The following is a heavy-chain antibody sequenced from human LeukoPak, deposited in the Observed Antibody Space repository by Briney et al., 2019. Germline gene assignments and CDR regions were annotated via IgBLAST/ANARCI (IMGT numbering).Heavy chain of an antibody. CDR1: GYTFTAYY. V-gene: IGHV1-2*02. J-gene: IGHJ6*03. Sequence: GASVKVSCKTSGYTFTAYYMHWVRQAPGQGLEWMGWINPNSGGTNYAQKFQGRVTMTRDTSISTAYMALSRLRSDDTAVYYCARDGGSRNYWYYYMDVWGKGTTVTISS. CDR3: ARDGGSRNYWYYYMDV. CDR2: INPNSGGT. D-gene: IGHD3-10*01.